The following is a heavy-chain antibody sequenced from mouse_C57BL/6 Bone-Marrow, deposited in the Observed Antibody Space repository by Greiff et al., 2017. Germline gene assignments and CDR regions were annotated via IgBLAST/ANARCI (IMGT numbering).Heavy chain of an antibody. Sequence: QVQLQQPGAELVKPGASVKFSCKASGYTFTNYWMHWVQQRPGQGLEWIGMMHPNGGSPDYNENVKSEGTLSVDKTSRTDYLKLSSLTSEDSAVYYCASSYYCDDYAGDYWGRGQAVPVSS. CDR3: ASSYYCDDYAGDY. V-gene: IGHV1-64*01. J-gene: IGHJ4*01. CDR1: GYTFTNYW. CDR2: MHPNGGSP. D-gene: IGHD1-1*01.